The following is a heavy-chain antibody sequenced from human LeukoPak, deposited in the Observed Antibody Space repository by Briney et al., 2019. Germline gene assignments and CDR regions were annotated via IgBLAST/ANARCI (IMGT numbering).Heavy chain of an antibody. CDR1: GFTFSSYE. CDR3: ARDHGGGPFDY. J-gene: IGHJ4*02. Sequence: GGSLRLSCAASGFTFSSYEMNWVRQAPGKGLEWVSSISSSSSYIYYADSVKGRFTISRDNAKNSLYLQMNSLRAEDTAVYYCARDHGGGPFDYWGQGTLVTVSS. CDR2: ISSSSSYI. V-gene: IGHV3-21*01. D-gene: IGHD2-15*01.